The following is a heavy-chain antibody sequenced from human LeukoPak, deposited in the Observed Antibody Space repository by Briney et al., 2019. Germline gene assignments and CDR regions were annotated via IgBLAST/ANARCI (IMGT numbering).Heavy chain of an antibody. D-gene: IGHD5-18*01. J-gene: IGHJ4*02. Sequence: ASVKVSCKASGGTFSSYAISWVRQAPGQGLEWMGRIIPILGIANYAQKFQGRVTITADKSTSTAYMELSSLRSGDTAVYYCARALSVDTAMAPGYWGQGTLVTVSS. CDR3: ARALSVDTAMAPGY. CDR1: GGTFSSYA. CDR2: IIPILGIA. V-gene: IGHV1-69*04.